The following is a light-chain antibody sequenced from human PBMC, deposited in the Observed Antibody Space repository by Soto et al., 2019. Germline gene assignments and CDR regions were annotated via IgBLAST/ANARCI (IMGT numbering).Light chain of an antibody. J-gene: IGLJ3*02. CDR3: QSYDTSLRAWV. CDR1: SSNIGAGYD. V-gene: IGLV1-40*01. CDR2: GNS. Sequence: QAVVMQPPSVSGAPGQRVTISCTGGSSNIGAGYDVHWYRQFPGTAPKLLVYGNSNRPSGISDRFSASKSGSSASLAITGLQAEDEADYYCQSYDTSLRAWVFGGGTKLTVL.